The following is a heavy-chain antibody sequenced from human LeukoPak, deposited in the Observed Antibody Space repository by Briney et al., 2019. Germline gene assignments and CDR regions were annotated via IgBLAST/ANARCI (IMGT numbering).Heavy chain of an antibody. CDR3: ARDCSGSSGWYAHFDY. CDR2: IYTSGIT. D-gene: IGHD6-19*01. Sequence: PSETLSLTCTVSGGSINSYYWSWIRQPAGKGLEWIGRIYTSGITNYNPSLKSRVTMSVDTSKNQFSLKLSSVTAADTAVYYCARDCSGSSGWYAHFDYWGQGTLVTVSS. V-gene: IGHV4-4*07. J-gene: IGHJ4*02. CDR1: GGSINSYY.